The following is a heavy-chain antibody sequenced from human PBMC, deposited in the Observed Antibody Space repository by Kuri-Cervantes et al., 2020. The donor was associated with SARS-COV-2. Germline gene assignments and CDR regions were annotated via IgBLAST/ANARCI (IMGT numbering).Heavy chain of an antibody. J-gene: IGHJ4*02. Sequence: GGSLRLSCKGSGYSFTTYWITWVRQMPGKGLEWMGRIDPSDSYATYSPSFQGHVTISADKSINTAYLQWRSLTASDTAMYYCARHRGPMAVAGDFWGQGTLVTVSS. D-gene: IGHD6-19*01. V-gene: IGHV5-10-1*01. CDR2: IDPSDSYA. CDR1: GYSFTTYW. CDR3: ARHRGPMAVAGDF.